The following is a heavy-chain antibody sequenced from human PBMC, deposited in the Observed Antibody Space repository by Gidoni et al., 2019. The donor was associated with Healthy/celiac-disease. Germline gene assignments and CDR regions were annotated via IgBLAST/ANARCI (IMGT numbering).Heavy chain of an antibody. D-gene: IGHD3-10*01. V-gene: IGHV4-34*01. CDR3: ARVGYYGSGRRGDY. Sequence: QVQLQQWGAGLLKPSETLSLTCAVYGGSFSGYYWSWIRQPPGKGLEWIGEINHSGSTNYNPSLKSRVTISVDTSKNQFSLKLSSVTAADTAVYYCARVGYYGSGRRGDYWGQGTLVTVSS. CDR1: GGSFSGYY. J-gene: IGHJ4*02. CDR2: INHSGST.